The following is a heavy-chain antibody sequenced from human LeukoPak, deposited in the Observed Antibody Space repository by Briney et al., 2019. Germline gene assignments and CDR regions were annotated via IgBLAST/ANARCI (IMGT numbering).Heavy chain of an antibody. D-gene: IGHD3-10*01. CDR3: AIMAITMVRGVITHRRPLFDY. CDR1: GFTFDDYA. J-gene: IGHJ4*02. Sequence: GGSLRLSCAASGFTFDDYAMHWVRQAPGKGLDWVSGISWNSGSIGYADSVKGRFTISRHNAKNSLYLQMNSLRAEDTALYYCAIMAITMVRGVITHRRPLFDYWGQGTLVTVSS. V-gene: IGHV3-9*01. CDR2: ISWNSGSI.